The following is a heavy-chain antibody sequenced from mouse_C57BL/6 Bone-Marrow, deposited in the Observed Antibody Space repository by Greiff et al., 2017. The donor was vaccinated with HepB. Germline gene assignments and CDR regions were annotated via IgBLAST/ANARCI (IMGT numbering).Heavy chain of an antibody. D-gene: IGHD2-4*01. V-gene: IGHV1-42*01. CDR2: INPSTGGT. CDR1: GYSFTGYY. CDR3: ARFPIYYDYGGS. J-gene: IGHJ3*01. Sequence: EVQLQESGPELVKPGASVKISCKASGYSFTGYYMNWVKQSPEKSLEWIGEINPSTGGTTYNQKFKAKATLTVDKSSSTAYMQLKSLTSEDSAVYYCARFPIYYDYGGSWGQGTLVTVSA.